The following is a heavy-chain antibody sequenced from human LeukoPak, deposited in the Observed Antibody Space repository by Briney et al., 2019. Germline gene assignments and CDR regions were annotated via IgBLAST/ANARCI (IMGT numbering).Heavy chain of an antibody. CDR2: ISYDGSNK. J-gene: IGHJ4*02. CDR3: ARGLGYCSGGSCYREQWLIDY. CDR1: GFTFSSYA. Sequence: HPGRSLRLSCAASGFTFSSYAMHWVRQAPGKGLEWVAVISYDGSNKYYADSVKGRFTISRDNSKNTLYLQMNSLRAEDTAVYYCARGLGYCSGGSCYREQWLIDYWGQGTLVTVSS. V-gene: IGHV3-30*04. D-gene: IGHD2-15*01.